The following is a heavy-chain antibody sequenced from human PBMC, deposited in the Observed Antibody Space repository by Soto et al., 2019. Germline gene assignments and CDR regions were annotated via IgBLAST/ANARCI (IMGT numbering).Heavy chain of an antibody. CDR3: ARDRRPPGYYYYYMDV. J-gene: IGHJ6*03. CDR2: IYSGGST. D-gene: IGHD6-25*01. Sequence: GGSLRLSCAASGFTVSSNYMSWVRQAPGKGLEWVSVIYSGGSTYYADSVKGGFTISSDNSKNTLYLQMNSLRAEDTAVYYCARDRRPPGYYYYYMDVWGKGTTVTVSS. V-gene: IGHV3-66*01. CDR1: GFTVSSNY.